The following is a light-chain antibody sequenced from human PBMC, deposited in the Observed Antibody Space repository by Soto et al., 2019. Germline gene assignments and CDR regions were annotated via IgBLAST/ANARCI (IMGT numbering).Light chain of an antibody. CDR2: GNG. CDR3: QSYDSSLSGSEV. J-gene: IGLJ1*01. V-gene: IGLV1-40*01. Sequence: QSVLTQPHSVSGAPGQRVTISCTGSSSNIGAGYDVHWYQQLPGTAPKLLIYGNGNRPSGVPDRFSGSKSGTSASLAITGLQAEDEADYYCQSYDSSLSGSEVFGTGTKVTVL. CDR1: SSNIGAGYD.